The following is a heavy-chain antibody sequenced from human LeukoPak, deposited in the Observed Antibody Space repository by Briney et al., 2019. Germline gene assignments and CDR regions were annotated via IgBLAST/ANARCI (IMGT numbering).Heavy chain of an antibody. J-gene: IGHJ4*02. D-gene: IGHD3-22*01. Sequence: GGSLRLSCAASGFTSSSYAMSWVRQAPGKGLERVSAVSGSGGSTYYADSVKGRFTISRDNSKNTLYLQMNSLRAEDTAVYYCAKGTLRYYDSSGYDFDYWGQGTLVTVSS. V-gene: IGHV3-23*01. CDR2: VSGSGGST. CDR3: AKGTLRYYDSSGYDFDY. CDR1: GFTSSSYA.